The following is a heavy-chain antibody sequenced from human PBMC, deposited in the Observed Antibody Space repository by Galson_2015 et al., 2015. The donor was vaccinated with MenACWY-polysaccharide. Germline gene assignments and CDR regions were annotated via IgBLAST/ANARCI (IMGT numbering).Heavy chain of an antibody. D-gene: IGHD3-22*01. CDR2: IYYSGST. V-gene: IGHV4-39*07. Sequence: ETLSLTCTVSGGSISSSSYYWGWIRQPPGKGLEWIGSIYYSGSTYYNPSLKSRVTISVDTSKNQFSLKLSSVTAADTAVYYCARDITMIVVDDAFDIWGQGTMVTVSS. CDR3: ARDITMIVVDDAFDI. CDR1: GGSISSSSYY. J-gene: IGHJ3*02.